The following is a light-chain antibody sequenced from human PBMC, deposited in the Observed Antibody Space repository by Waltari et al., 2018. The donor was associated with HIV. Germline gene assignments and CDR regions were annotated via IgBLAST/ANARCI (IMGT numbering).Light chain of an antibody. J-gene: IGLJ3*02. V-gene: IGLV1-47*01. CDR2: RNN. CDR1: SSNIGSNY. CDR3: AAWDDSLSGWV. Sequence: QSVLTQPPSASGTPGQRVTISCSGSSSNIGSNYVYWYQQLPGTTPQLLIYRNNLRPAGFPDRFSGSKSGTSASLAISGLRSEDEADYDCAAWDDSLSGWVFGGGTKLTVL.